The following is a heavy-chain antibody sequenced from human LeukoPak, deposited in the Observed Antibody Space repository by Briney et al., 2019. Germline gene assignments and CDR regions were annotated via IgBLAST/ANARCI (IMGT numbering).Heavy chain of an antibody. CDR1: GGSFSEYY. V-gene: IGHV4-39*01. CDR2: IYYSGST. CDR3: ASPGNDYGAYA. Sequence: PSETLSLTCAVYGGSFSEYYWGWISQPPGKGLEWIGSIYYSGSTYYNPSLKSRVTISVDTSKNQFSLKLSSVTAADTAVYYCASPGNDYGAYAWGQGTLVTVSS. J-gene: IGHJ5*02. D-gene: IGHD4-17*01.